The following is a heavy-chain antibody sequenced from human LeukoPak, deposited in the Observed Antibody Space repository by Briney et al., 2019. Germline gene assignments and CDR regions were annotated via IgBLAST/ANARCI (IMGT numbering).Heavy chain of an antibody. V-gene: IGHV1-46*01. CDR1: GYTFTSYF. CDR3: ARADSRSYSIDY. D-gene: IGHD1-26*01. J-gene: IGHJ4*02. Sequence: EASVKVSCKASGYTFTSYFMHWVRQAPGEGLEWMGIINPSGGSISYAQNLQGRVTMTRDTSTSPVYMELSSLRSEDTAVYYCARADSRSYSIDYWGQGTLVTVSS. CDR2: INPSGGSI.